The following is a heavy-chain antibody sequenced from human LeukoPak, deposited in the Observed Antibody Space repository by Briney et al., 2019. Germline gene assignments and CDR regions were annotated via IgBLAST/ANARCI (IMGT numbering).Heavy chain of an antibody. Sequence: SETLSLTCTVSGGSISSSSYYWGWIRQPPGKGLEWIGSIYYSGSTYYNPSLTSRVTISVDTSKNQFSLKLSSVTAADTAVYYCARDPQGYFDYWGQGTLVTVPS. V-gene: IGHV4-39*07. CDR1: GGSISSSSYY. CDR3: ARDPQGYFDY. J-gene: IGHJ4*02. CDR2: IYYSGST.